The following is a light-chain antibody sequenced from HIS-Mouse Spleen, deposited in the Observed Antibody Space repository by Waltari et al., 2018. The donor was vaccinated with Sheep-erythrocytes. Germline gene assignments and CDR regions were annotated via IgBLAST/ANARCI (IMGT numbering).Light chain of an antibody. J-gene: IGKJ2*01. CDR2: AAS. Sequence: AIQMTQSPSSLSASVGDRVTITCRASQGIGNVLGWYQQKPRKAPKLLSYAASSLQSGGPSRFSGSGSVTDFTLTISSLQPEDFATYYCLQDYNYPYTFGQGTKLEIK. V-gene: IGKV1-6*01. CDR3: LQDYNYPYT. CDR1: QGIGNV.